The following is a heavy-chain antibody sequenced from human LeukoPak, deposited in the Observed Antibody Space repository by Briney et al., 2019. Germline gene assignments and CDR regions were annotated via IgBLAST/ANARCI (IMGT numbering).Heavy chain of an antibody. J-gene: IGHJ3*02. CDR3: ARDLDYYASSGYYGSAFDI. D-gene: IGHD3-22*01. CDR2: NYYSGTT. Sequence: SETLSLTCTVSGGSLSSSSYYWGWVRQPPGRGLEWIGSNYYSGTTYYNPSLKSRVTISVDTSKDQFSLKLSSVTAADTAVDYCARDLDYYASSGYYGSAFDIWGQGTMVTVSS. V-gene: IGHV4-39*07. CDR1: GGSLSSSSYY.